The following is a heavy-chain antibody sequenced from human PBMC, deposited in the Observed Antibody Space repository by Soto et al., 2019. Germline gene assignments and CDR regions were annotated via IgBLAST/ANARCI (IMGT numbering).Heavy chain of an antibody. CDR3: AKSGLKYYYDSSGYYGLFDY. J-gene: IGHJ4*02. V-gene: IGHV3-23*01. CDR2: ISGSGGRT. Sequence: EVQLLESGGGLVQPGGSLRLSCAASGFTFSSCAMSWVRQTPGKGLEWVSAISGSGGRTYYADSVKGRFTISRDNSKNTLYLQMNSLRAEDTAVYYCAKSGLKYYYDSSGYYGLFDYWGQGTLVTVSS. CDR1: GFTFSSCA. D-gene: IGHD3-22*01.